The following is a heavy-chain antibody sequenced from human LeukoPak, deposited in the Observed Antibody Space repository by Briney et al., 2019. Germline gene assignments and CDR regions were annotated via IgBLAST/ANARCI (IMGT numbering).Heavy chain of an antibody. V-gene: IGHV4-4*07. Sequence: SETLSLTCTVSGASISRYHWSWVRQAAGKGLEWIGRIYTSGITNYNPSLNSRVTISVDKPKNLFSLRLSSMTAADTAAYYCARDRQGDYYGPGAYSYYFDYWGHGTLVTVSS. CDR3: ARDRQGDYYGPGAYSYYFDY. CDR1: GASISRYH. CDR2: IYTSGIT. D-gene: IGHD3-10*01. J-gene: IGHJ4*01.